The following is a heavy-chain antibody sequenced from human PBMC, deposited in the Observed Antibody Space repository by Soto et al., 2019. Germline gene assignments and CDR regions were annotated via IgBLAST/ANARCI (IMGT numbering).Heavy chain of an antibody. CDR1: GGSFSGYY. Sequence: SETLSLTCAVYGGSFSGYYWSWIRQPPGKGLEWIGEINHSGSTNYNPSLKSRVTISVDTSKNQFSLKLSSVTAADTAVYYCARGDYYYGSGCYSWGQGTLVTVSS. V-gene: IGHV4-34*01. D-gene: IGHD3-10*01. CDR2: INHSGST. J-gene: IGHJ5*02. CDR3: ARGDYYYGSGCYS.